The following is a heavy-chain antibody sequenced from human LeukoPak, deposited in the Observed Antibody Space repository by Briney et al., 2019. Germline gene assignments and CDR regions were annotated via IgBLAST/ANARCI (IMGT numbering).Heavy chain of an antibody. J-gene: IGHJ4*02. D-gene: IGHD6-13*01. CDR3: AKPYSSSWYGLFDY. Sequence: GGSLRLSWAASGFTFSSYGMHWVRQAPGKGLEWVAVISYDGSNKYYADSVKGRFTISRDNSKNTLCLQMNSLRAEDTAVYYCAKPYSSSWYGLFDYWGQGTLVTVSS. V-gene: IGHV3-30*18. CDR1: GFTFSSYG. CDR2: ISYDGSNK.